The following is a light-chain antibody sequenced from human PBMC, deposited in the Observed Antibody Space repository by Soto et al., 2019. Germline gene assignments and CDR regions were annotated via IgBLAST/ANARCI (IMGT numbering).Light chain of an antibody. Sequence: DIRMTQSPSALSASVGDRVTITCRASQSINSWLAWYQQKSGKAPKLLIYKASSLESGVPSRFSGSGSGTEFTLIISSLQPDDFVTYYCQQYNSYPLTFGGGTKVDIK. V-gene: IGKV1-5*03. CDR1: QSINSW. J-gene: IGKJ4*01. CDR2: KAS. CDR3: QQYNSYPLT.